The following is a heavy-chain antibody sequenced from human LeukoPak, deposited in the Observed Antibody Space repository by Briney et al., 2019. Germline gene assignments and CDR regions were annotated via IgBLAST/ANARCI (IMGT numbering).Heavy chain of an antibody. CDR1: GGSISSSSYY. CDR3: AREDIVVVPAGNAFDI. Sequence: SETLSLTCTVSGGSISSSSYYWGWIRQHPEKGLEWMGNIYYSGNTYYTPSLKSRVTISADTSKNQFSLKLSSVAAADTAVYYCAREDIVVVPAGNAFDIWGQGTMVTVSS. J-gene: IGHJ3*02. CDR2: IYYSGNT. D-gene: IGHD2-2*01. V-gene: IGHV4-39*01.